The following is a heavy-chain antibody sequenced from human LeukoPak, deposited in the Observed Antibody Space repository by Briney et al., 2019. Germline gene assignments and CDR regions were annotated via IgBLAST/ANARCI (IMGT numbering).Heavy chain of an antibody. V-gene: IGHV4-59*08. D-gene: IGHD6-6*01. Sequence: SETLSLTCTVSGGSISSYYWSWIRQPPGKGLEWIGYIYYSGSTNYNPSLKGRVTISVDTSKNQFSLKLSSVTAADTAVYYCARHGIAARHIDYWGQGTLVTVSS. CDR1: GGSISSYY. J-gene: IGHJ4*02. CDR2: IYYSGST. CDR3: ARHGIAARHIDY.